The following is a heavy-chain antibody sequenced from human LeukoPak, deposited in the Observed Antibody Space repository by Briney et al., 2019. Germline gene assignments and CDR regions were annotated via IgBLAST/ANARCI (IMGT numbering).Heavy chain of an antibody. D-gene: IGHD1-14*01. V-gene: IGHV3-23*01. CDR1: RFAFSTYA. CDR3: ANYRKPQGLDY. Sequence: GGSLRLSCAVSRFAFSTYAMTWVRQAPGQGLEYVSTISSNGADTYYADSVKGRFTISRDNSRNTLYLQMTSLRVEDTAVYYCANYRKPQGLDYWGQGTLVTVSS. CDR2: ISSNGADT. J-gene: IGHJ4*02.